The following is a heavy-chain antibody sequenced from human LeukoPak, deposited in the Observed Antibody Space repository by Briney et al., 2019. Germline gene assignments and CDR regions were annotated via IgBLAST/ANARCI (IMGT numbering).Heavy chain of an antibody. V-gene: IGHV3-23*01. CDR3: AKAKDSGWYAFYFDY. CDR2: ISGSGGST. J-gene: IGHJ4*02. Sequence: GGSLRLSCAASGFTFSSYAMSWVRQAPGKGLEWVSAISGSGGSTYYADSVKGRFTISRDNSKNTLYLQMNSLRAEDTAVYHCAKAKDSGWYAFYFDYWGQGTLVTVSS. CDR1: GFTFSSYA. D-gene: IGHD6-19*01.